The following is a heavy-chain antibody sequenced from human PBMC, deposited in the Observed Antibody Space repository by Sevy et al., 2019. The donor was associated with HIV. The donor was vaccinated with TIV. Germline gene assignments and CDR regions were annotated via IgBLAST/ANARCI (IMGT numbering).Heavy chain of an antibody. CDR1: GFTFSTYW. J-gene: IGHJ6*02. V-gene: IGHV3-7*03. CDR2: IKKDGSEK. Sequence: GESLKISCAASGFTFSTYWMSWVRQAPGKGPEWVANIKKDGSEKYYVASVKGRFTISRDNAKNSLYLQMNSLRAEDTAVYYCARDCSSSSCLWGMDVWGQGTTVTVSS. CDR3: ARDCSSSSCLWGMDV. D-gene: IGHD2-2*01.